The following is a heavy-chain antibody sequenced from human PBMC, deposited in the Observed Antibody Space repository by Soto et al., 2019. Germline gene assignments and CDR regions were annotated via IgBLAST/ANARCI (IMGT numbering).Heavy chain of an antibody. Sequence: TLSLTCTVSGGSINSSDYFWSWIRQSPGKCLEWMGYIFYTGTTYSTPSLKSRLIMSIDTSKNQFSLRLTSVTAADSAVYYCARDRPFSGSYHFDYWGQGTLVTVYS. CDR1: GGSINSSDYF. J-gene: IGHJ4*02. CDR2: IFYTGTT. D-gene: IGHD1-26*01. V-gene: IGHV4-30-4*01. CDR3: ARDRPFSGSYHFDY.